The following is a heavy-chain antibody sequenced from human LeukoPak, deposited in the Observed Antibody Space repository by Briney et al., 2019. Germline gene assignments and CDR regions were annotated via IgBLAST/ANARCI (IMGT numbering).Heavy chain of an antibody. CDR1: GFTFSYYY. CDR3: ARSDIVATPYYFDY. Sequence: KLGGSLRLSCAASGFTFSYYYMSWIRQAPGKGLEWVSYISSSSSYTNYADSVKGRFTISRDNAKNSLYLQMNSLRAEDTAVYYCARSDIVATPYYFDYWGQGTLVTVSS. D-gene: IGHD5-12*01. CDR2: ISSSSSYT. V-gene: IGHV3-11*03. J-gene: IGHJ4*02.